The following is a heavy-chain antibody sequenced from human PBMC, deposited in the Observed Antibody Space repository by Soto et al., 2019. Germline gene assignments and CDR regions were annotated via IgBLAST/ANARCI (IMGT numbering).Heavy chain of an antibody. Sequence: ASVKVSCKASGYTFTSYGISWVRQAPGQGLEWMGWISAYNGNTNYAQKLQGRVTMTTDTSTSTAYMELRSLRSDDTAVYYCARQTMDYDSSGYYPSAFDIWGQGTMVTVSS. CDR2: ISAYNGNT. CDR3: ARQTMDYDSSGYYPSAFDI. V-gene: IGHV1-18*04. CDR1: GYTFTSYG. D-gene: IGHD3-22*01. J-gene: IGHJ3*02.